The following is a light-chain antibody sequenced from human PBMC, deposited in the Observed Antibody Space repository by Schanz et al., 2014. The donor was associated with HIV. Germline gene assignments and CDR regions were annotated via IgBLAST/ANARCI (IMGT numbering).Light chain of an antibody. J-gene: IGLJ3*02. CDR2: GYS. Sequence: QSVLAQPLSVSGAPGQRVTISCTGSSSNIGTGYDVHWYQVLPGIAPKLLIFGYSNRPSGVPDRFSGSKSDSSAYLTITGLQPEDEADYYCQSFDGSLGGVRFGGGTKLTV. CDR3: QSFDGSLGGVR. CDR1: SSNIGTGYD. V-gene: IGLV1-40*01.